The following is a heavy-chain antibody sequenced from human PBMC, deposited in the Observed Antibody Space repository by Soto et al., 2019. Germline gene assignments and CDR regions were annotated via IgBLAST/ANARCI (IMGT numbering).Heavy chain of an antibody. Sequence: EVQLLESGGDLVQPGGSLRLSCVVSGITFWSRAMSWVRQATGEGLEWVSTITDSGGDTKYADSVRGRFTISRDNSKYTLYLQMTSLRAEDSAVYYCARGSKESYPGSRIFDFWGRGTLVTVSS. V-gene: IGHV3-23*01. CDR3: ARGSKESYPGSRIFDF. CDR1: GITFWSRA. J-gene: IGHJ4*02. D-gene: IGHD3-10*01. CDR2: ITDSGGDT.